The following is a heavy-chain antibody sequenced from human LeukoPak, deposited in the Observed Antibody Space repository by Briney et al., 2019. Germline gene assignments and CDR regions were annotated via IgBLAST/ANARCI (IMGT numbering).Heavy chain of an antibody. V-gene: IGHV4-39*07. CDR3: AGEPAAASSLDY. CDR1: GGSINSNNIY. Sequence: SETLSLTCSVAGGSINSNNIYWGWIRQPPGRGLEWIGYVYGGGSTFYKPSVRSRVTMSMDTSKNRFSLRLNPVPAADTAIYYCAGEPAAASSLDYWGLGALVTVSS. J-gene: IGHJ4*02. CDR2: VYGGGST. D-gene: IGHD2-2*01.